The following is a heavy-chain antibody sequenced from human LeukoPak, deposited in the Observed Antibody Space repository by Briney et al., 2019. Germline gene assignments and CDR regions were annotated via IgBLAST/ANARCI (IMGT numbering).Heavy chain of an antibody. CDR3: AKDAWTTVTTFTDY. CDR2: IYTSGIT. V-gene: IGHV4-4*07. J-gene: IGHJ4*02. CDR1: GGSISSFY. D-gene: IGHD4-17*01. Sequence: SETLSLTCTVSGGSISSFYWNWIRQPAGKGLEWIGRIYTSGITNYNPSLKSRVTMSVDMSKNQFSLKLRSVTAADTAVYYCAKDAWTTVTTFTDYWGQGTLVTVSS.